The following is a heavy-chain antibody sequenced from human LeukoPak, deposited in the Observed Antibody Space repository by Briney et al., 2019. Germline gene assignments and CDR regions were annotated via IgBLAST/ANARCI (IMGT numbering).Heavy chain of an antibody. D-gene: IGHD5-18*01. J-gene: IGHJ4*02. CDR2: IYYSGST. CDR1: GGSISSYY. V-gene: IGHV4-59*01. CDR3: ARGQHSYGYFNGFDY. Sequence: NPSETLSPTCTVSGGSISSYYWNWIRQPPGKGLEWIGYIYYSGSTNYNPSLESRVTMSVDTSKNQFSLKLSSVTAADTAVYYCARGQHSYGYFNGFDYWGQGALVTVSS.